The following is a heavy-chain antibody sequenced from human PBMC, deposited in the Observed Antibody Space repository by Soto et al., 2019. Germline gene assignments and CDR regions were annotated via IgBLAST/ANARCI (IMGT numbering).Heavy chain of an antibody. CDR3: ARSHNYYYYYMDV. V-gene: IGHV1-2*04. CDR2: INPNSGGT. Sequence: ASVKVSCKASGYTFTGYYMHWVRQAPGQGLEWMGWINPNSGGTNYAQKFQGWVTMTRDTSISTAYMELSRLRSDDTAVYYCARSHNYYYYYMDVWGKGTTVTVSS. CDR1: GYTFTGYY. J-gene: IGHJ6*03.